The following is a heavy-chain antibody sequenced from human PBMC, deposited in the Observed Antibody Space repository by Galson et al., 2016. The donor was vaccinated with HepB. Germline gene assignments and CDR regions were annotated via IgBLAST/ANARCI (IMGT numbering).Heavy chain of an antibody. D-gene: IGHD5-12*01. CDR2: IKQDGSET. Sequence: SLRLSCVASGFTFSNYAMTWVRQAPGKGLEWVANIKQDGSETYYVDSVKGRFTISRDNAENSLYLQLNSLRAEDTAVYYCATDGYDQKGDDYWGQGTLVTVSS. CDR1: GFTFSNYA. CDR3: ATDGYDQKGDDY. J-gene: IGHJ4*02. V-gene: IGHV3-7*01.